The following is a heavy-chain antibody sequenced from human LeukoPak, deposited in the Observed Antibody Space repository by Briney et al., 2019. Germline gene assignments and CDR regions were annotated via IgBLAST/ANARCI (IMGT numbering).Heavy chain of an antibody. D-gene: IGHD1-26*01. CDR1: GYTFTGYY. V-gene: IGHV1-2*02. CDR3: ARVPEKPYSGSYYYPAYYFDY. CDR2: INPNSGGT. Sequence: GASVKVSCKASGYTFTGYYMHWVRQAPGQGLEWMGWINPNSGGTNYAQKFQGRVTMTRDTSISTAYMELSRLRSDDTAVYYCARVPEKPYSGSYYYPAYYFDYWGQGTLVTVSS. J-gene: IGHJ4*02.